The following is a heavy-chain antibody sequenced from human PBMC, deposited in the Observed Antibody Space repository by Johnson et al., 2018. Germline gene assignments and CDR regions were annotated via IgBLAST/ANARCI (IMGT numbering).Heavy chain of an antibody. J-gene: IGHJ6*03. D-gene: IGHD1-1*01. Sequence: QVQLVESGGGVVQPGMSLRLSCAASGFTFNSYGLHWVRQAPGKGLEWVALMWSDGSNKYYTASVKGRFTISRENSKNTLYLQMDGLRAEDTAVYFCAKGTGHHYYYMDAWGKGTTVTVSS. V-gene: IGHV3-33*06. CDR2: MWSDGSNK. CDR3: AKGTGHHYYYMDA. CDR1: GFTFNSYG.